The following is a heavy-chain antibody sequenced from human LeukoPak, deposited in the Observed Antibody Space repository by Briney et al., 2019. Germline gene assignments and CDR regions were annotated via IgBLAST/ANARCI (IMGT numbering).Heavy chain of an antibody. CDR1: GFTFSSYS. J-gene: IGHJ4*02. CDR2: ISSSSSYI. Sequence: GGSLRLSCAASGFTFSSYSMNWVRQAPGKGLEWVSSISSSSSYIYYADSVKGRFTISRDNSKNTLYLQMNSLRAEDTAVYYCARDAGATRIQLWSLAELYYFDYWGQGTLVTVSS. D-gene: IGHD5-18*01. V-gene: IGHV3-21*01. CDR3: ARDAGATRIQLWSLAELYYFDY.